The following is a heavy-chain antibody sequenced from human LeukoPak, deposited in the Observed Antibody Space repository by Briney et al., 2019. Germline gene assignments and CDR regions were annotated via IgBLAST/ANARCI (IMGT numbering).Heavy chain of an antibody. CDR2: IGDSGSPI. J-gene: IGHJ4*02. Sequence: GGSLRLSCAASGFTFSDHYMSWLRQAPWKGLEGISYIGDSGSPIYYVDSVKGRFTISRDNTKNSLFLQMDSLRAEDTAVYYCARDRRPSVYGGLDNWGQGTLVTVSS. D-gene: IGHD4/OR15-4a*01. CDR3: ARDRRPSVYGGLDN. V-gene: IGHV3-11*04. CDR1: GFTFSDHY.